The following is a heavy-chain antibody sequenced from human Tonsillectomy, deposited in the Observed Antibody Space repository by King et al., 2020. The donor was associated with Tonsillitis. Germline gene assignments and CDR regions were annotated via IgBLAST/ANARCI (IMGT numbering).Heavy chain of an antibody. CDR2: IDDNGST. V-gene: IGHV4-59*01. J-gene: IGHJ3*02. Sequence: VQLQESGPGLVKPSETLSLTCSVSGGSISSYYWSWIRQPPGKGLEWIVYIDDNGSTNYNPSLKSRVTISLDTSKKQFSLKLNSVIAADTAVYYCARDTSAGAITGKAFDIWAKGQWSPSLQ. D-gene: IGHD1-26*01. CDR3: ARDTSAGAITGKAFDI. CDR1: GGSISSYY.